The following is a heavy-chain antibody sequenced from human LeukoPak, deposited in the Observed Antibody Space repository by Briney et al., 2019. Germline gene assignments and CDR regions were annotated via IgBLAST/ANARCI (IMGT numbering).Heavy chain of an antibody. Sequence: GGSLRLSCAASEFSVGSNYMTWVRQAPGKGLEWVSLIYSGGSTYYADSVKGRFTISRDNAKNSLYLQMNSLRAEDTALYYCAKYSWGTRAFDIWGQGTMVTVSS. CDR1: EFSVGSNY. CDR2: IYSGGST. CDR3: AKYSWGTRAFDI. D-gene: IGHD3-16*01. J-gene: IGHJ3*02. V-gene: IGHV3-53*05.